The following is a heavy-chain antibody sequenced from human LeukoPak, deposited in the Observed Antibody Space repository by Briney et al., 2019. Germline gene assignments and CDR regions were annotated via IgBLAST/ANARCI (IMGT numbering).Heavy chain of an antibody. J-gene: IGHJ4*02. V-gene: IGHV3-7*01. Sequence: PGGSLRLSCAASGFTFSNNWMSWVRQAPGKGLEWVAIIKQDGSDKNYVDSVKGRFTISRDNAKNSLSLQMNSLRAEDTAVYYCARETPDSSGWDWGQGTLVTVSS. CDR1: GFTFSNNW. D-gene: IGHD6-19*01. CDR3: ARETPDSSGWD. CDR2: IKQDGSDK.